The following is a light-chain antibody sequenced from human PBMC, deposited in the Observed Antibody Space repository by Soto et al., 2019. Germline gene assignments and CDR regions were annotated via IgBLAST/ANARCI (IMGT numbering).Light chain of an antibody. CDR2: GAS. CDR1: QSVSSN. J-gene: IGKJ1*01. V-gene: IGKV3-15*01. Sequence: EIVMTQSPATLSVSPGERATLSCRASQSVSSNLAWYQQKPGQAPRLLIYGASTRATGIPARFSGSGSGTEFTLTISSLQSEDFAVYYCQQYDTFGQGTKLDIK. CDR3: QQYDT.